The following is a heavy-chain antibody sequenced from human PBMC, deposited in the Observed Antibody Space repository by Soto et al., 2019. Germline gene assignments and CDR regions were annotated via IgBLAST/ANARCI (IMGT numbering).Heavy chain of an antibody. D-gene: IGHD1-26*01. CDR1: GYSFTSYW. V-gene: IGHV5-51*01. CDR3: ARQFDPSTHRINIVGARGYYYGMDV. CDR2: IYPGDSDT. Sequence: GESLKISCKGSGYSFTSYWIGWVRQMPGKGLEWMGIIYPGDSDTRYSPSFQGQVTISADKSISTAYLQWSSLKASDTAMYYCARQFDPSTHRINIVGARGYYYGMDVWGQGTTVTVSS. J-gene: IGHJ6*02.